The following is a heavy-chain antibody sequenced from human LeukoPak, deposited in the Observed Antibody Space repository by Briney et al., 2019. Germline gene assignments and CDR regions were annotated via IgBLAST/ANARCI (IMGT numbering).Heavy chain of an antibody. CDR3: AKDLSQGGYHDFDY. J-gene: IGHJ4*02. D-gene: IGHD3-22*01. CDR2: ISFDGSNK. V-gene: IGHV3-30*18. Sequence: GGSLRLSCAASGFTFSSYGMHWVCQAPGKGLEWVAVISFDGSNKLYADSVKGRFTISRDNSKNTLYLQMNSQRPEDTAVYYCAKDLSQGGYHDFDYWGRGTVATVSS. CDR1: GFTFSSYG.